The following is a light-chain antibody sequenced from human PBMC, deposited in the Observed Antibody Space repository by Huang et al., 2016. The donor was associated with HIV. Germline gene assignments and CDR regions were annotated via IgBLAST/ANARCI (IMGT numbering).Light chain of an antibody. CDR2: AAS. V-gene: IGKV1-39*01. Sequence: DIQMTQSPSSLSASVGDRVTITCRASQSISSYLNWYQQKPGKAPKLLIYAASRLQSGGPARCSGSGEGTDFTRTRSSLQPEDFATDYCQQSYSTPLTCGGGTKVEIK. CDR1: QSISSY. J-gene: IGKJ4*01. CDR3: QQSYSTPLT.